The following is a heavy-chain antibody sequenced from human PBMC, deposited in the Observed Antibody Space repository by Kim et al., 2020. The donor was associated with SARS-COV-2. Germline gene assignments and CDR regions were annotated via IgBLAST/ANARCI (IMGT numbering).Heavy chain of an antibody. V-gene: IGHV3-73*01. CDR3: TRVGATPAFDI. D-gene: IGHD1-26*01. Sequence: TDKAASLKGRFTISRNDSKKTAYLQMSSLKTEDTAVYYCTRVGATPAFDIWGQGTMVTVSS. J-gene: IGHJ3*02. CDR2: T.